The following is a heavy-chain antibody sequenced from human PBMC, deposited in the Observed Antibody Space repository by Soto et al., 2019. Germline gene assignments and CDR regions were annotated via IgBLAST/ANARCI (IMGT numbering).Heavy chain of an antibody. J-gene: IGHJ5*02. V-gene: IGHV1-69*01. Sequence: QVQLVQSGAEVKKPGSSVKVSCKASGGTFSSYAISWVRQAPGQGLEWMGGIIPIFGTANYAQKFQGRVTITADESTSTAYRELSSLRSEDTAVYYCERASIVVVPAAKNWFDPWGQGTLVTVSS. CDR1: GGTFSSYA. CDR2: IIPIFGTA. CDR3: ERASIVVVPAAKNWFDP. D-gene: IGHD2-2*01.